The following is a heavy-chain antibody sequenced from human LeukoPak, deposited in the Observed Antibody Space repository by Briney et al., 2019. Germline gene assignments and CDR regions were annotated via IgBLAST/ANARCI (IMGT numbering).Heavy chain of an antibody. J-gene: IGHJ3*02. CDR2: FSGGDGSP. CDR3: ARAKEWLVPSDAFDI. D-gene: IGHD6-19*01. Sequence: PGGSLRLSCVASGFTFSSYAMTWFRQAPGKGLEWVSSFSGGDGSPYHADSVKGRFTISRDNAKNSLYLQMNSLRAEDTAVYYCARAKEWLVPSDAFDIWGQGTMVTVSS. CDR1: GFTFSSYA. V-gene: IGHV3-23*01.